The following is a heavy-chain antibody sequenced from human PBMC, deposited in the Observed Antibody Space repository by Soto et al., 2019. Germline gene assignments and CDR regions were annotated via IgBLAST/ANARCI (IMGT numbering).Heavy chain of an antibody. Sequence: QVQLVQTGAEVKKPGASVKVSCKASGYTFTSYGISWVRQAPGQGLEWMGWISAYNGNTNYAQKLQGRVTMTTDTSTSTAFLELRSLRSDDTAVYYCARDSRPLRPLYDYGMDVWGQGTTVTVSS. V-gene: IGHV1-18*01. J-gene: IGHJ6*02. CDR2: ISAYNGNT. CDR3: ARDSRPLRPLYDYGMDV. D-gene: IGHD2-15*01. CDR1: GYTFTSYG.